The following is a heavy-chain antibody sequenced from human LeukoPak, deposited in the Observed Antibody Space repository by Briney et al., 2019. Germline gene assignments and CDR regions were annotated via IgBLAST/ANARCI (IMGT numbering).Heavy chain of an antibody. V-gene: IGHV3-23*01. Sequence: GGSLRLSCAASGFTFSSYAISWVRQAPGKGLEWVSAISGSGGSTYYADSVKGRFTISRDNSKNTLYLQMNSLRAEDTAVYYCANLKVVADAFDIWGQGTMVTVSS. CDR3: ANLKVVADAFDI. CDR2: ISGSGGST. J-gene: IGHJ3*02. D-gene: IGHD2-15*01. CDR1: GFTFSSYA.